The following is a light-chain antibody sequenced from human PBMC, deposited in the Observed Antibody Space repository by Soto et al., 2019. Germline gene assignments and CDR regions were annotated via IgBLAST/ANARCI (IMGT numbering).Light chain of an antibody. CDR1: QSISSW. CDR3: HQYNSPYT. CDR2: KAS. J-gene: IGKJ2*01. V-gene: IGKV1-5*03. Sequence: DIQMTQSPSTLSASVGDRVTITCRASQSISSWLAWYQQKPGKAPKLLIYKASILESGVPSRFSGSGSGTEFTLTISSLQPDDFATYCCHQYNSPYTFGQGTKLEIK.